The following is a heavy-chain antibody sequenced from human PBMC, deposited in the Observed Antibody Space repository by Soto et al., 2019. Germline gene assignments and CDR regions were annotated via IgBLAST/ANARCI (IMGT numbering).Heavy chain of an antibody. CDR3: ASGIAAAGGGFDP. D-gene: IGHD6-13*01. CDR1: GGSISSGDYY. Sequence: PSETLSLTCTVSGGSISSGDYYWSWIRQPPGKGLEWIGYIYYSGSTYYNPSLKSRVTISVDTSKNQFSLKLSSVTAADTAVYYCASGIAAAGGGFDPWGQGTLVTVSS. V-gene: IGHV4-30-4*01. CDR2: IYYSGST. J-gene: IGHJ5*02.